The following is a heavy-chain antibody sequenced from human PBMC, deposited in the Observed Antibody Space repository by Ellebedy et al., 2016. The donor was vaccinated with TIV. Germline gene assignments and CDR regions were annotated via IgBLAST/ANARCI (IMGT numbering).Heavy chain of an antibody. Sequence: SETLSLTXTVSGGSISSGGYYWSWIRQHPGKGLEWIGYIYYSGSTYYNPSLKSRVTISVDTSKNQFSLKLSSVTAADTAVYYCARDRVDYYGMDVWGQGTTVTVSS. CDR1: GGSISSGGYY. J-gene: IGHJ6*02. D-gene: IGHD3-10*01. V-gene: IGHV4-31*03. CDR2: IYYSGST. CDR3: ARDRVDYYGMDV.